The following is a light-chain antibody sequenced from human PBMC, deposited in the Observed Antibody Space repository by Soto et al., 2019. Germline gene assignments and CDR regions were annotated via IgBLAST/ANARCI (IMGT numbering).Light chain of an antibody. CDR3: QQYGSSSYT. CDR1: QSISSSY. V-gene: IGKV3-20*01. Sequence: EIVLTQSPGTLSLSPGERATLSCRASQSISSSYLAWYPQKPGQAPRLLIYAASSRATGIPDRSSGSGSGTDFTLPIRRLEPEDFAVYYCQQYGSSSYTFGQGTQLEIK. J-gene: IGKJ2*01. CDR2: AAS.